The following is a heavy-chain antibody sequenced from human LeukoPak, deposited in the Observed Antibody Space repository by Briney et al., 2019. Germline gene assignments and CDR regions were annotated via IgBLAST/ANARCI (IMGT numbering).Heavy chain of an antibody. CDR1: GSTFSNYW. Sequence: GGSLTLSCVVSGSTFSNYWMHWVRQAPGKGLVWVSRINTDGSDTSYVDSVRGRFTVSRHNAKNTLYLQMNSLRSEDTAVYYCARRGEDGFGYRYWGQGTLVTVSP. V-gene: IGHV3-74*01. CDR2: INTDGSDT. CDR3: ARRGEDGFGYRY. D-gene: IGHD5-12*01. J-gene: IGHJ4*02.